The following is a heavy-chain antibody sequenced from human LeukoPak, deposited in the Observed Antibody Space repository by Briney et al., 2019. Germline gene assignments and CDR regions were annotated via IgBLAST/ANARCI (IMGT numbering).Heavy chain of an antibody. D-gene: IGHD2-2*01. Sequence: PGGSLRLSCAASGFTFSSYRMNWVRQAPGKGLEWVSYTSSSSSTIYYADSVKGRFTISRDNATNSLYLQMNSLRAEDTAVYYCAREVSTSCYHMDVWGKGTTVTVSS. CDR3: AREVSTSCYHMDV. CDR2: TSSSSSTI. J-gene: IGHJ6*03. CDR1: GFTFSSYR. V-gene: IGHV3-48*01.